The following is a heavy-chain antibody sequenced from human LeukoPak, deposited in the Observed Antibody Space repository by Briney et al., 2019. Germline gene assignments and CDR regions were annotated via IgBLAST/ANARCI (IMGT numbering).Heavy chain of an antibody. Sequence: ASVKVSCKVSGYTLTELSMHWVRQAPGKGLEWMGGFDPEDGETIYAQKFQGRVTMTEDTSTDTAYMELSSLRSEDTAVYYCARFTSYYYGMDVWGQGTTVTVSS. CDR3: ARFTSYYYGMDV. J-gene: IGHJ6*02. CDR1: GYTLTELS. CDR2: FDPEDGET. V-gene: IGHV1-24*01.